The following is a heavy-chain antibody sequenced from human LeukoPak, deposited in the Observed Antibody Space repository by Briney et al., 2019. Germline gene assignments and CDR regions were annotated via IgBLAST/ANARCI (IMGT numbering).Heavy chain of an antibody. CDR1: GVSFSQYA. J-gene: IGHJ4*02. V-gene: IGHV3-30-3*01. D-gene: IGHD2-8*01. CDR2: MSYDGSNE. CDR3: AREKYAGYYFDC. Sequence: GGSLRLSCTASGVSFSQYAVHWVRQAPGKGLEWVAVMSYDGSNEFYADSVKGRFTISRDNSRNTLYLQMNSLRAEDTAVYYCAREKYAGYYFDCWGQGALVTVSS.